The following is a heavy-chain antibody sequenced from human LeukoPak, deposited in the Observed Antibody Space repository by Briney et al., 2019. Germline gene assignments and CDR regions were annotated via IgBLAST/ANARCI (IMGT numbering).Heavy chain of an antibody. CDR1: GGTFSSYA. CDR3: ARDVENYYDSHDLDY. D-gene: IGHD3-22*01. J-gene: IGHJ4*02. V-gene: IGHV1-69*05. Sequence: SVKVSCKASGGTFSSYAISWVRQAPGQGLEWMGGIIPIFGTANYAQKFQGRVTMTRDTSTSTVYMELSSLRSEDTAVYYCARDVENYYDSHDLDYWGQGTLVTVSS. CDR2: IIPIFGTA.